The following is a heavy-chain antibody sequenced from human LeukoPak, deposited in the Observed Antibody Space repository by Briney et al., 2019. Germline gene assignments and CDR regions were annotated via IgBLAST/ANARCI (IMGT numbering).Heavy chain of an antibody. J-gene: IGHJ4*02. CDR3: ARGIVGAIYYFDY. Sequence: GGSLRLSCAASGFTFSDYYMSWIRQAPGKGLEWVSYISSSGRTIYYADSVQGRFTISRDNAKNSLYLQMNSLRAEDTAVYYCARGIVGAIYYFDYWGQGTLVTVSS. D-gene: IGHD1-26*01. CDR2: ISSSGRTI. V-gene: IGHV3-11*01. CDR1: GFTFSDYY.